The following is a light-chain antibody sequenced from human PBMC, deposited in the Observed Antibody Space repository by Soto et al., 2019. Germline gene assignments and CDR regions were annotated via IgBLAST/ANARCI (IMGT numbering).Light chain of an antibody. CDR1: KLGDKY. J-gene: IGLJ2*01. V-gene: IGLV3-1*01. Sequence: SYELTQPPSVSVSPGQTASITCSGDKLGDKYASWYQQKPGQSPVLVIYQDHKRPSGIPERFSGSISGNTATLTISGIQATDEGDYSCQAWDSSAAFFGGGTTLTVL. CDR3: QAWDSSAAF. CDR2: QDH.